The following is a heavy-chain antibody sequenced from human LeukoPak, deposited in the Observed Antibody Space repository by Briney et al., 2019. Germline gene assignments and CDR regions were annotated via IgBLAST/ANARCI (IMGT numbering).Heavy chain of an antibody. CDR1: GGSITGYA. J-gene: IGHJ4*02. V-gene: IGHV4-59*01. Sequence: PETLSLTCNVSGGSITGYACTWIRQPPGQGLECVGYIYYTVDTNYNPSLKSRVTISVDTSKNQFSLMLSSVTAADTAVYYCARGQQWLPKFDFWGQGSLVSVSS. D-gene: IGHD6-19*01. CDR3: ARGQQWLPKFDF. CDR2: IYYTVDT.